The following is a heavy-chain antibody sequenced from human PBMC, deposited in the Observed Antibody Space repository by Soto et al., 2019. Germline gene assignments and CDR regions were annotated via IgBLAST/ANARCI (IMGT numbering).Heavy chain of an antibody. V-gene: IGHV4-61*01. Sequence: SETLSLTCTVSGGFVNSDTHSWSWIRQTPGKRLEWIGFIYSGGSTKNPSLRSRITMSVDTSKNQFSLKLRSVIVADTAVYHCARFVRSCSATTCSTRADVWGQGITVTVSS. CDR1: GGFVNSDTHS. J-gene: IGHJ6*02. CDR2: IYSGGST. CDR3: ARFVRSCSATTCSTRADV. D-gene: IGHD2-2*01.